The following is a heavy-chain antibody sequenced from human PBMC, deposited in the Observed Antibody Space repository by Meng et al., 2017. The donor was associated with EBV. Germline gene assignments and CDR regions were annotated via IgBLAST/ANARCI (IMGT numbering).Heavy chain of an antibody. Sequence: QVQWVQSGAEVKKPGSSGNVSCKTSGGTFRSDAISWVRQAPGQGLEWMGGLIPMSDAPHYAQKFQGRVTITADESTSTHYMDLSGLRSEDTAVYYCASESGRGFTPDYWGQGTLVTVSS. CDR1: GGTFRSDA. CDR3: ASESGRGFTPDY. V-gene: IGHV1-69*01. D-gene: IGHD3-10*01. J-gene: IGHJ4*02. CDR2: LIPMSDAP.